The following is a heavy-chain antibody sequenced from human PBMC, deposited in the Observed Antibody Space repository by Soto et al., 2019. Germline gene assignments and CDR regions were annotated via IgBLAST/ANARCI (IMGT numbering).Heavy chain of an antibody. V-gene: IGHV4-39*01. CDR1: GGSISSSSYH. Sequence: PSETLSLTCIVSGGSISSSSYHWGWVRQPPGKGLEWIGTLYFRGSTDYNPSFKSRVTISADTSKDQVSLKLTSVTAADTAVYFCFGVLAATLDYWGQGALVTVSS. CDR2: LYFRGST. D-gene: IGHD3-16*01. J-gene: IGHJ4*02. CDR3: FGVLAATLDY.